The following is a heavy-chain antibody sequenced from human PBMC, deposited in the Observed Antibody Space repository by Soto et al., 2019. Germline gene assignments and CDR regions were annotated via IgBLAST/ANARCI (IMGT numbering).Heavy chain of an antibody. CDR3: ASGIQLWLRRINNGYSG. J-gene: IGHJ4*02. D-gene: IGHD5-18*01. V-gene: IGHV1-69*01. CDR2: IIPMFGTA. CDR1: GGTFSTYA. Sequence: SVKVACKAPGGTFSTYAISWVRQAPGQGLEWMGGIIPMFGTANYAQRFQDRVTITADESTNTVYMELSSLRSEDTAVYFCASGIQLWLRRINNGYSGWGQGTLVTVSS.